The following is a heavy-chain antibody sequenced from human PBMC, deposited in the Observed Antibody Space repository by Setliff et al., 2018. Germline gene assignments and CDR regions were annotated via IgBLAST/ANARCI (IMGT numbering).Heavy chain of an antibody. CDR2: IHSSGNT. CDR1: GGSISTYY. D-gene: IGHD7-27*01. Sequence: SETLSLTCDVSGGSISTYYWSWIRQPAGKGLEWIGRIHSSGNTNYKPSLKSRVTMSVDTTKNQFSLKLSSVTAADTAVYYCARAGAIQGGFDIWGQGTVVTVSS. J-gene: IGHJ3*02. V-gene: IGHV4-4*07. CDR3: ARAGAIQGGFDI.